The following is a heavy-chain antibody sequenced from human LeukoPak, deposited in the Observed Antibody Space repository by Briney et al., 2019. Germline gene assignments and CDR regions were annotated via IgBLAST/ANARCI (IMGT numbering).Heavy chain of an antibody. CDR1: GGSFSGYY. Sequence: SETLSLTCAVYGGSFSGYYWSWIRQPPGKGLEWIGEINHSGSTNYNPSLKSRVTISVDTSKNQFSLKLSSVTAADTAVYYCARGPRGGYCSSTSCYASYYFDYWGQGTLVTVSS. CDR3: ARGPRGGYCSSTSCYASYYFDY. J-gene: IGHJ4*02. V-gene: IGHV4-34*01. D-gene: IGHD2-2*01. CDR2: INHSGST.